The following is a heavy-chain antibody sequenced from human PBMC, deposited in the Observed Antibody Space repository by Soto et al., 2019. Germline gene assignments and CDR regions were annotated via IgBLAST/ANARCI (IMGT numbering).Heavy chain of an antibody. J-gene: IGHJ4*02. CDR3: ARDYSSYGPFDY. Sequence: LRLSCASSGFTFSSYGMHWVRQAPGKGLEWVAVISYDGSNKYYADSVKGRFTISRDNSKNSLYLQMNSLRAEDTAVYYCARDYSSYGPFDYWGQGTLVTVSS. CDR2: ISYDGSNK. V-gene: IGHV3-30*03. CDR1: GFTFSSYG. D-gene: IGHD5-18*01.